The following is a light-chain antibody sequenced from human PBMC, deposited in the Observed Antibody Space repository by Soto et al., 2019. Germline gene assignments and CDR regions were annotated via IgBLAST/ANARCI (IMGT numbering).Light chain of an antibody. CDR1: SSDVGGYDY. V-gene: IGLV2-8*01. CDR3: SSYAVSDSLV. Sequence: QSVLTQPPSASGSPGQSVTISCTGTSSDVGGYDYVSWYQQHPGKVPKLMIYEVNKRPSGVPDRFSGSKSGNTASLTVSGLQIEDEADYYCSSYAVSDSLVFGGGTKLTVL. CDR2: EVN. J-gene: IGLJ2*01.